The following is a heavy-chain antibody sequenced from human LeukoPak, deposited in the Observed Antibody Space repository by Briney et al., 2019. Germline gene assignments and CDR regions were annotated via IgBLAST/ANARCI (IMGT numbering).Heavy chain of an antibody. V-gene: IGHV3-13*01. CDR3: ARHRIARNWFDP. D-gene: IGHD6-13*01. Sequence: GGSLRLSCAASGFTFSSYDMHWVRQATGKGLEWVSAIGTAGDTYYPGSVKGRFTISRENAKNSLYLQMNSLRAEDTAVYYCARHRIARNWFDPWGQGTLVTVSS. J-gene: IGHJ5*02. CDR1: GFTFSSYD. CDR2: IGTAGDT.